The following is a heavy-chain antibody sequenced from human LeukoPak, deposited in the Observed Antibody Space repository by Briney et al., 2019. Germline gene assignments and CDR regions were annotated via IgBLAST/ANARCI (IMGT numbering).Heavy chain of an antibody. J-gene: IGHJ5*02. D-gene: IGHD5-12*01. CDR3: ARTGGWDVNWFDP. CDR1: GGTFSSYA. CDR2: IIPIFGTA. V-gene: IGHV1-69*05. Sequence: GSSVKVSCKASGGTFSSYAMSWVRQAPGQGLEWMGRIIPIFGTANYAQKFQGRVTITTDESTSTAYMELSSLRSEDTAVYYCARTGGWDVNWFDPWGQGTLVTVSS.